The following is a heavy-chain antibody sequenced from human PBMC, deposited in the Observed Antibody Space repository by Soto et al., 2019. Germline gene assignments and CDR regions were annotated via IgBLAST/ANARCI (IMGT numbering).Heavy chain of an antibody. Sequence: ASVKVSCKASGYTFTSYGISSVRQAPGQGLEWLGWISTYNKESNYAQKFQGRVTLTTDTSTNTAYMDLRSLRSDDTAVYYCARGRSGSSPWGQGTLVTVSS. CDR1: GYTFTSYG. CDR3: ARGRSGSSP. CDR2: ISTYNKES. J-gene: IGHJ5*02. V-gene: IGHV1-18*01. D-gene: IGHD3-10*01.